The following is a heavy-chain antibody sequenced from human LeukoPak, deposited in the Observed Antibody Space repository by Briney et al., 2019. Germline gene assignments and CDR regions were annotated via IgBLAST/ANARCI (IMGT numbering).Heavy chain of an antibody. CDR1: GYTFTSYG. Sequence: ASVKVSCKASGYTFTSYGISWVGQAPGQGLEWIGWISTYNGNTNYAQKVQGRVTMTTDTSTNTAYMELRSLTSDDTAVYYCARGQVYWYFDLWGRGTLVTVSS. J-gene: IGHJ2*01. CDR2: ISTYNGNT. CDR3: ARGQVYWYFDL. V-gene: IGHV1-18*01.